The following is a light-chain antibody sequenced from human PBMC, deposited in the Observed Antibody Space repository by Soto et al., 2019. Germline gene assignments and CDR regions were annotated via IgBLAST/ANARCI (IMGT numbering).Light chain of an antibody. CDR3: QQYGSSPRT. CDR2: DTS. J-gene: IGKJ2*01. V-gene: IGKV3-20*01. CDR1: QFVASNS. Sequence: EIVLTQSPVTLSLSPGEGATLSCRASQFVASNSLAWYQQKPGQAPRVVIFDTSNRATGIPDRFSGSGSGTDFTLTIRRLEPEDFAVYFCQQYGSSPRTFGQGTKLEIK.